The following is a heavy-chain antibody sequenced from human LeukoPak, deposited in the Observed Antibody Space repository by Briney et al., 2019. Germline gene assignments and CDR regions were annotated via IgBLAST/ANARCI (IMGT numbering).Heavy chain of an antibody. CDR3: ARDHSSSCQLFDY. D-gene: IGHD6-13*01. Sequence: GASVKVSCKASGYTFTNYGITWVRQAPGQGLEWMGWRSAYNGDTKYAQTVQGRVTMTTDTSTNTAYMELRSLRSDDTAVYYCARDHSSSCQLFDYWGQGTLVTVSS. CDR2: RSAYNGDT. J-gene: IGHJ4*02. CDR1: GYTFTNYG. V-gene: IGHV1-18*01.